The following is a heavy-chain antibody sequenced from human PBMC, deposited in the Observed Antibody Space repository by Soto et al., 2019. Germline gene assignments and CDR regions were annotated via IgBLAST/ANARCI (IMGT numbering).Heavy chain of an antibody. D-gene: IGHD3-3*01. CDR3: ARESRFLEWLLYRPPLYYYYGMDV. J-gene: IGHJ6*02. Sequence: QVQLQESGPGLVKPSQTLSLTCTVSGGSISSGDYYWSWIRQPPGKGLEWIGYIYYSGSTYYNPSLKSRVTISVDTSKNQVSLKLSSVTAADTAVYYCARESRFLEWLLYRPPLYYYYGMDVWGQGTTVTVSS. V-gene: IGHV4-30-4*01. CDR1: GGSISSGDYY. CDR2: IYYSGST.